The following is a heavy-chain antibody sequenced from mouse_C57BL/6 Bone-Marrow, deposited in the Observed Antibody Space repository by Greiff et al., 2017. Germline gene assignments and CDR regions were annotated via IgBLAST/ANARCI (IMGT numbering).Heavy chain of an antibody. V-gene: IGHV6-6*01. D-gene: IGHD1-1*01. CDR3: TGITTVVAPFAY. CDR1: GFTFSDAW. CDR2: IRNKANNHAT. J-gene: IGHJ3*01. Sequence: EVKVEESGGGLVQPGGSMKLSCAASGFTFSDAWMDWVRQSPEKGLEWVAEIRNKANNHATYYAESVKGRFTISRDDSKSSVYLQMNSLRAEDTGIYYCTGITTVVAPFAYWGQGTLVTVSA.